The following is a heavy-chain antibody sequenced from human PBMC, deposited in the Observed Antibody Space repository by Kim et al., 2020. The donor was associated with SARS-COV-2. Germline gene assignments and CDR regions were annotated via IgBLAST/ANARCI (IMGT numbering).Heavy chain of an antibody. Sequence: GGSLRLSCAASGFTFSSYAMHWVRQAPGKGLEWVAVISYDGSNKYYADSVKGRFTISRDNSKNTLYLQMNSLRAEDTAVYYCARPRGGDWTLTGWYFDLWGRGTLVTVSS. V-gene: IGHV3-30*04. D-gene: IGHD2-21*02. CDR1: GFTFSSYA. J-gene: IGHJ2*01. CDR2: ISYDGSNK. CDR3: ARPRGGDWTLTGWYFDL.